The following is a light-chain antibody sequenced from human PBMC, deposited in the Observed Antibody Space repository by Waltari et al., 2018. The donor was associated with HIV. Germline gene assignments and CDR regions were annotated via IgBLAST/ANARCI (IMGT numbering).Light chain of an antibody. CDR2: NND. J-gene: IGLJ3*02. Sequence: QSVLTQPPSASGTPGQRATISCSGRSSNIGNNIVNWYQQFPGTAPKVLIYNNDQRPSGVPDRFSGSKSGTSASLAISGLQSEDEADYYCSSWDDSLNGRVFGGGTRLTVL. CDR1: SSNIGNNI. V-gene: IGLV1-44*01. CDR3: SSWDDSLNGRV.